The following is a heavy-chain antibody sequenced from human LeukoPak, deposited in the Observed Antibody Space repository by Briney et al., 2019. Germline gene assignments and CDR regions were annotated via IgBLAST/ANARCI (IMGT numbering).Heavy chain of an antibody. V-gene: IGHV3-48*03. Sequence: GGSLRLSCAASGFTFSSYEMNWVRQAPGKGLEWVSYISSSGSTIYYADSVKGRFTISRDNAKNSLYLQTNSLRAEDTAVYYCARDPGSRINDYYMDVWGKGTTVTISS. CDR1: GFTFSSYE. D-gene: IGHD2-15*01. CDR3: ARDPGSRINDYYMDV. CDR2: ISSSGSTI. J-gene: IGHJ6*03.